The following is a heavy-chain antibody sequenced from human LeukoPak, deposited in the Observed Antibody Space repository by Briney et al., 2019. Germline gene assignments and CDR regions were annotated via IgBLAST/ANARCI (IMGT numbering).Heavy chain of an antibody. D-gene: IGHD3-10*01. J-gene: IGHJ5*02. CDR3: GRGGPLWFGELRKRGWFDP. CDR2: INHSGST. Sequence: SETLSLTCAVYSGSFSGYYWSWIRQPPGKGLEWIGEINHSGSTNYNPSLKSRVTISVDTSKNQFSLKMSSVTAADTSVYYCGRGGPLWFGELRKRGWFDPWGQGTLVTVSS. V-gene: IGHV4-34*01. CDR1: SGSFSGYY.